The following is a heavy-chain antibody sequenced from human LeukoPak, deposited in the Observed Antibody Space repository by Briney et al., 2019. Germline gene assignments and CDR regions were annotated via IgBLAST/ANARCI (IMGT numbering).Heavy chain of an antibody. CDR3: ARHGNYDFWSGYPYYYYYGMDV. Sequence: SETLSLTCTVSGGSISSSSYYWGWIRQPPGTGLEWIGSIYYSGSTYYNPSLKSRVTISVDTSKNQFSLKLSSVTAADTAVYYCARHGNYDFWSGYPYYYYYGMDVWGQGTTVTVSS. D-gene: IGHD3-3*01. J-gene: IGHJ6*02. CDR2: IYYSGST. CDR1: GGSISSSSYY. V-gene: IGHV4-39*01.